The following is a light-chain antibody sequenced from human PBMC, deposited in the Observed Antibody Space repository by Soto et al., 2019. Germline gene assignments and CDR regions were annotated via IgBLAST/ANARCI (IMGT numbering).Light chain of an antibody. J-gene: IGKJ5*01. V-gene: IGKV3-15*01. CDR2: GAT. CDR3: QQYNSYST. CDR1: QSISSN. Sequence: IVLIQSPATLSVSPGERATLSCRASQSISSNLAWYQQKAGQAPRLLIYGATTRATGIPARFSGSGSGTEFTLTISSLQPDDFATYYCQQYNSYSTFGQGTRLEIK.